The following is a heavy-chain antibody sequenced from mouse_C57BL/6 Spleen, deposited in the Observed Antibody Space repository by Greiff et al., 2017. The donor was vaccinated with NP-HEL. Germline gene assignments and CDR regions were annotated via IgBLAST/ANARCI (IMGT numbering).Heavy chain of an antibody. CDR2: IDPSDSYT. V-gene: IGHV1-50*01. J-gene: IGHJ2*01. Sequence: QVQLQQSGAELVKPGASVKLSCKASGYTFTSYWMQWVKQRPGQGLEWIGEIDPSDSYTNYNQKFKGKATLTVDTSSSTAYMQLSSLTSEDSAVYYCATRSSYGDYFDYWGQGTTLPVSS. D-gene: IGHD1-1*01. CDR1: GYTFTSYW. CDR3: ATRSSYGDYFDY.